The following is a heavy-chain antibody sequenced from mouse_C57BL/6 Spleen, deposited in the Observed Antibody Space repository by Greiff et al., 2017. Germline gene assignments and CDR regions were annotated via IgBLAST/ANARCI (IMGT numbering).Heavy chain of an antibody. CDR3: ARHGGYIDY. J-gene: IGHJ2*01. D-gene: IGHD3-1*01. Sequence: VQLQQSGPELVKPGASVKISCKASGYTFTDYYMNWVKQSHGKSLEWIGDINPNNGGTSYNQKFKGKATLTVDKSSSTAYMELRSLTSEDSAVYYCARHGGYIDYWGQGTTLTVSS. V-gene: IGHV1-26*01. CDR2: INPNNGGT. CDR1: GYTFTDYY.